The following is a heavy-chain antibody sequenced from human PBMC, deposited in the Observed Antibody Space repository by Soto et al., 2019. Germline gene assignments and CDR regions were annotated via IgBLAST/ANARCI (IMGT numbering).Heavy chain of an antibody. J-gene: IGHJ6*02. D-gene: IGHD3-3*01. CDR3: TRDLDYDFWSGFSQTHYYYYGMDV. CDR2: IRSKAYGGTT. Sequence: GGSLRLSCTASGFTFGDYAMSWVRQAPGKGLEWVGFIRSKAYGGTTEYAASVKGRFTISRDDSKSIAYLQMNSLKTEDTAVYYCTRDLDYDFWSGFSQTHYYYYGMDVWGQGTTVTVSS. V-gene: IGHV3-49*04. CDR1: GFTFGDYA.